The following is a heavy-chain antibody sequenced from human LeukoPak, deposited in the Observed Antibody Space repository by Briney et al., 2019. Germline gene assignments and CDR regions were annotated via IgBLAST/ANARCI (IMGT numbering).Heavy chain of an antibody. V-gene: IGHV3-64*01. CDR1: GFTFSSYA. J-gene: IGHJ4*02. CDR2: ISSNGGST. CDR3: ARDPLLNYDYGDYGGFDY. Sequence: GGSLRLSCAASGFTFSSYAMHWVRQAPGKGLEYVSAISSNGGSTYYANSVKGRFTISRDNSKNTLYLQMGSLRAEDMAVYYCARDPLLNYDYGDYGGFDYWGQGTLVTVSS. D-gene: IGHD4-17*01.